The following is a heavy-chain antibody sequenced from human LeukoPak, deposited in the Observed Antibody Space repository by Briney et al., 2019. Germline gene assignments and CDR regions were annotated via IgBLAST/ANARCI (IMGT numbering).Heavy chain of an antibody. Sequence: KYGESLKISCKGSGYSFTSYWIGWVRQMPGKGLEWMGIIYPGDSDTRYSPSFQGQVTISADKPISTAYLQWSSLKASDTAMYYCARAPITFGGVIVYFDYWGQGTLVTVSS. CDR1: GYSFTSYW. CDR2: IYPGDSDT. CDR3: ARAPITFGGVIVYFDY. V-gene: IGHV5-51*01. J-gene: IGHJ4*02. D-gene: IGHD3-16*02.